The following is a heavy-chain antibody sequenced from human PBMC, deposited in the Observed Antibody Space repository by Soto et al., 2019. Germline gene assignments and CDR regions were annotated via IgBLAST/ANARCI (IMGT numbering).Heavy chain of an antibody. D-gene: IGHD3-10*01. V-gene: IGHV4-59*01. CDR1: GVSISSYY. CDR3: ARDGSERPATY. Sequence: PSETLSLTCTISGVSISSYYWSWIRQPPGKGLEWIGYIYYSGSTNYNPPLKSRVTISVDTSKNQFSLKLNSVTAADTAVYYCARDGSERPATYWGQGILVTVSS. J-gene: IGHJ4*02. CDR2: IYYSGST.